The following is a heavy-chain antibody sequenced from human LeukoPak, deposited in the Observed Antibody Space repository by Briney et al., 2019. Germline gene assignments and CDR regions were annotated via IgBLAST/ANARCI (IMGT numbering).Heavy chain of an antibody. V-gene: IGHV1-2*06. CDR1: GYTFTGYY. Sequence: ASVKVSCKASGYTFTGYYMHWVRQAPGQGLEWMGRINPNSGGTNYAQKFQGRVTMTRDTSISTAYTELSRLRSDDTAVYYCARRVLLWFGESAFDIWGQGTMVTVSS. CDR3: ARRVLLWFGESAFDI. D-gene: IGHD3-10*01. J-gene: IGHJ3*02. CDR2: INPNSGGT.